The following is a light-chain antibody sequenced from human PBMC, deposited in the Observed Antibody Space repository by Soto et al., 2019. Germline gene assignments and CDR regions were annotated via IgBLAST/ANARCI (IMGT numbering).Light chain of an antibody. V-gene: IGKV3-15*01. J-gene: IGKJ2*01. CDR3: QHDNNWPPT. Sequence: ERVMTQSPATLSVSPGERATLSCSASQSVSSHLALYQQKPVQTPRLLIYDTSIRANGVSVRFSGSGSGSEFTLTISSLQSEDFAVYYGQHDNNWPPTFVQGTKLEI. CDR2: DTS. CDR1: QSVSSH.